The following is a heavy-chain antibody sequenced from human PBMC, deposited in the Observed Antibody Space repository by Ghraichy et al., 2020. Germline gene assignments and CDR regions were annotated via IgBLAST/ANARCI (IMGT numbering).Heavy chain of an antibody. V-gene: IGHV4-4*09. CDR3: ARQITYYYGSGSYLSAFDI. D-gene: IGHD3-10*01. CDR1: GGSISSYY. J-gene: IGHJ3*02. CDR2: IYTSGST. Sequence: SQTLSLTCTVSGGSISSYYWSWIRQPPGKGLEWIGYIYTSGSTNYNPSLKSRVTISVDTSKNQFSLKLSSVTAADTAVYYCARQITYYYGSGSYLSAFDIWGQGTMVTVSS.